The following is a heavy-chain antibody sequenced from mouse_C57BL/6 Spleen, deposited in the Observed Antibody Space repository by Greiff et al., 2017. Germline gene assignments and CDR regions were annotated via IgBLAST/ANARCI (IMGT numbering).Heavy chain of an antibody. CDR3: AHYYGSSYYFDY. V-gene: IGHV1-64*01. Sequence: VQLQQPGAELVKPGASVKLSCKASGYTFTSYWMHWVKQRPGQGLEWIGMIHPNSGSTNYNEKFKSKATLTVDKSSSTAYMQLSILTSEDSAVYYCAHYYGSSYYFDYWGQGTTLTVSS. CDR1: GYTFTSYW. CDR2: IHPNSGST. J-gene: IGHJ2*01. D-gene: IGHD1-1*01.